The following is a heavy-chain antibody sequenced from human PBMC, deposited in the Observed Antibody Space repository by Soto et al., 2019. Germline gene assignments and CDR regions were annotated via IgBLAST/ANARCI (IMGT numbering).Heavy chain of an antibody. CDR2: IYHSGST. CDR3: ARGLYYDSSGYPDAFDI. D-gene: IGHD3-22*01. J-gene: IGHJ3*02. V-gene: IGHV4-4*02. CDR1: GGSISSSNW. Sequence: QVQLQESGPGLVKPSGTLSLTCAVSGGSISSSNWWSWVRQPPGKGLEWIGEIYHSGSTNYNPSLKSRVTISVDKSKNQFSLKLSSVTAADTAVYYCARGLYYDSSGYPDAFDIWRQGTMVTVSS.